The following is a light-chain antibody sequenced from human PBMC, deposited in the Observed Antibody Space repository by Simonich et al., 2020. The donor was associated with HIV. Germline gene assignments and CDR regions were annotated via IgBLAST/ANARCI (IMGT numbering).Light chain of an antibody. Sequence: QSALTQPASVSGSPGQSITISCTGTSSDVGVYNYVSWYQQHPGKAPKLMIYDVSKRPSGLSNRFSGSKSGNTAALTISGLQAEDEADYYCSSYTSSNTWVFGGGTKLTVL. CDR1: SSDVGVYNY. V-gene: IGLV2-14*01. J-gene: IGLJ3*02. CDR3: SSYTSSNTWV. CDR2: DVS.